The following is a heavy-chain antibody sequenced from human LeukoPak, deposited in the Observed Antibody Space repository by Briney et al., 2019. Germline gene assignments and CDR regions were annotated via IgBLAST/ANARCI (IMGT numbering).Heavy chain of an antibody. V-gene: IGHV1-69*04. J-gene: IGHJ4*02. Sequence: EASVKVSCKASGGTFSSYAISWVRQAPGQGLEWMGRIIPILGIANYAQKFQGRVTITADKSTSTAYMELSSLRSEDTAVYYCARGHCRGGSRYSGYYDYWGQGTLVTVSS. CDR3: ARGHCRGGSRYSGYYDY. CDR2: IIPILGIA. CDR1: GGTFSSYA. D-gene: IGHD2-15*01.